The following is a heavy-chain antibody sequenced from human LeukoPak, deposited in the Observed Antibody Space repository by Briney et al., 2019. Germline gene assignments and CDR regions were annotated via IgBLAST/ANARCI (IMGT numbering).Heavy chain of an antibody. V-gene: IGHV4-31*03. CDR1: GGSISSGDYY. D-gene: IGHD5-12*01. Sequence: SQTLSLTCTVSGGSISSGDYYWSWIRQHPGKGLEWIGYIYYSGTTYYNPSLNSRVTISVDTSENQFSLKPSSVTAADTAVHYCARDLLGYGNFDYWGQGTLVTVSS. CDR2: IYYSGTT. J-gene: IGHJ4*02. CDR3: ARDLLGYGNFDY.